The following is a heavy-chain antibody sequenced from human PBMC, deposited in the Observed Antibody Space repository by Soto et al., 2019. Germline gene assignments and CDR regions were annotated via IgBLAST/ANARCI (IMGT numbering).Heavy chain of an antibody. CDR3: ATHKTSIAARPPYYYAMDV. V-gene: IGHV1-24*01. CDR1: GYTLTELS. Sequence: ASVKVSCKVSGYTLTELSMHWVRQAPGKGLEWMGGFDPEDGETIYAQKFQGRVTMTEDTSTDTAYMELSSLRSEDTAVYYCATHKTSIAARPPYYYAMDVWGQGTTVTVSS. D-gene: IGHD6-6*01. J-gene: IGHJ6*02. CDR2: FDPEDGET.